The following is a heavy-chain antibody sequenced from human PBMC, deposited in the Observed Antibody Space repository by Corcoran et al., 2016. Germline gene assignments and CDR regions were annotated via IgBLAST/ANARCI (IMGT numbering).Heavy chain of an antibody. CDR3: ARLPYSSSWLRPAAY. CDR1: GYSFTSYW. Sequence: EVQLVQSGAEVKKPGESLKISCKGSGYSFTSYWIGRVRQMPGKGLEWMGIIYPGDSDTRYRPAFQGKVTISADKSISTAYLQLISLKDSDTAMYYCARLPYSSSWLRPAAYWGQGTLVTVSS. CDR2: IYPGDSDT. D-gene: IGHD6-13*01. V-gene: IGHV5-51*01. J-gene: IGHJ4*02.